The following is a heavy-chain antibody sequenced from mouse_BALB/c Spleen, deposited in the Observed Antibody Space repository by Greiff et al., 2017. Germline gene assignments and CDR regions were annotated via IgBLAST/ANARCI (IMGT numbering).Heavy chain of an antibody. CDR3: ARGNRFLYAMDY. Sequence: VKLVESGPGLVQPSQSLSITCTVSGFSLTSYGVHWVRQSPGKGLEWLGVIWSGGSTDYNAAFISRLSISKDNSKSQVFFKMNSLQANDTAIYYCARGNRFLYAMDYWGQGTSVTVSS. D-gene: IGHD2-14*01. V-gene: IGHV2-2*02. J-gene: IGHJ4*01. CDR1: GFSLTSYG. CDR2: IWSGGST.